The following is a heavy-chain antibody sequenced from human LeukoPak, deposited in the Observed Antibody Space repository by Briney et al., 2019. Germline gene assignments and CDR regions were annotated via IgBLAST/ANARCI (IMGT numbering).Heavy chain of an antibody. CDR1: GYTFTGYY. Sequence: ASVKVSCKASGYTFTGYYMHWVRQAPGQGLEWMGWINPHSGGTNYAQKFKGRVTMTGDTSISTAYMKLSRLRSDDTAVYYCARGVLRYSYGFVNWFDPWGQGTLVTVSS. CDR3: ARGVLRYSYGFVNWFDP. V-gene: IGHV1-2*02. D-gene: IGHD5-18*01. CDR2: INPHSGGT. J-gene: IGHJ5*02.